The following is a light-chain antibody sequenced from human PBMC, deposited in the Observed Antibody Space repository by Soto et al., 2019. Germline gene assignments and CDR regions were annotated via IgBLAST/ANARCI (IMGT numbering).Light chain of an antibody. V-gene: IGLV2-14*01. CDR1: SSDVGGYNY. Sequence: QSVLTQPASVSGSPGQSITISCTGTSSDVGGYNYVSWYQQHPGKAPKLMIYDVSNRPSGVSNRFSGSKSGNTASLTISGLQAEHEADYYCSSYTSSSTYVLGTGTKVTVL. CDR3: SSYTSSSTYV. CDR2: DVS. J-gene: IGLJ1*01.